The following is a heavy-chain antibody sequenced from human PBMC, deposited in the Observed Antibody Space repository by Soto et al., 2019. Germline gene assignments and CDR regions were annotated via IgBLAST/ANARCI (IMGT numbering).Heavy chain of an antibody. CDR3: ARGLAPYYFDY. CDR2: INAGNGNT. D-gene: IGHD6-19*01. CDR1: GYTFTSYT. V-gene: IGHV1-3*01. Sequence: NVSCKASGYTFTSYTMHWVRQAPGQRLEWMGWINAGNGNTKYSQKFQGRVTITRDTSASTAYMELSSLRSEDTAVYYCARGLAPYYFDYWGQGTLVTVSS. J-gene: IGHJ4*02.